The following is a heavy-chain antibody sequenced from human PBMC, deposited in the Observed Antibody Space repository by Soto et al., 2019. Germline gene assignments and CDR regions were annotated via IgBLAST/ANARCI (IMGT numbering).Heavy chain of an antibody. D-gene: IGHD4-17*01. CDR2: ISAYSGHT. Sequence: QVQLVQSGTEVKRPGASVKISCKASGYTFTGYAFSWVRQAPGQGLEWMGWISAYSGHTIYSQKFQGRVSMTTDPSTNTTCMEVRTLGSADTAVYFCGRCSKEYGEAWLSLKYWGPGTLVTGSS. CDR3: GRCSKEYGEAWLSLKY. V-gene: IGHV1-18*01. J-gene: IGHJ1*01. CDR1: GYTFTGYA.